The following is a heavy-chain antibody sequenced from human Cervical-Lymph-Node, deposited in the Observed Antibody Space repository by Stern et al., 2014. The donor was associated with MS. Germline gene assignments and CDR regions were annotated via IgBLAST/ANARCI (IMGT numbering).Heavy chain of an antibody. V-gene: IGHV1-69*06. J-gene: IGHJ6*02. CDR3: ARGETDYFYGMDV. CDR1: GGTSRTYG. CDR2: IISMLGTT. D-gene: IGHD3-16*01. Sequence: QVQLLQPGAEVKKPGSSVKVSCKASGGTSRTYGISWVRQAPGQGLEWMGGIISMLGTTTYAQKFQGRVTITADKSTSTAYMEVTSLRSEDTAVYYCARGETDYFYGMDVWGQGTTVTVSS.